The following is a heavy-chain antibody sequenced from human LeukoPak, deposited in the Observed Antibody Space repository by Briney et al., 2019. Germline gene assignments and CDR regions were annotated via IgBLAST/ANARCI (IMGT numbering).Heavy chain of an antibody. V-gene: IGHV3-23*01. CDR3: AKDLFPHRDAYNPGY. J-gene: IGHJ4*02. CDR2: ISCSGAST. D-gene: IGHD5-24*01. CDR1: GFTFSTNA. Sequence: GGSLRLSCAASGFTFSTNAMSGVRQAPGKGLGWVSAISCSGASTYYADSVKGRFTISIDNFENTLYLQMNSLSADDTAVYYCAKDLFPHRDAYNPGYWGQGTLVTVSS.